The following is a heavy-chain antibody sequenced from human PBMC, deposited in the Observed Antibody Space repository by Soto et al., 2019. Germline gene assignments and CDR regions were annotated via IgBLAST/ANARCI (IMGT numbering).Heavy chain of an antibody. CDR3: ARDEDIVLVPAAPAGMDV. V-gene: IGHV1-3*01. CDR2: INAGNGNT. J-gene: IGHJ6*02. CDR1: GYTFTSYA. Sequence: ASVKVSCKASGYTFTSYAMHWVRQAPGQRLEWMGWINAGNGNTKYSQKFQGRVTITRDTSASTAYMELSSLRSEDTAVYYCARDEDIVLVPAAPAGMDVWGQGTTVTVS. D-gene: IGHD2-2*01.